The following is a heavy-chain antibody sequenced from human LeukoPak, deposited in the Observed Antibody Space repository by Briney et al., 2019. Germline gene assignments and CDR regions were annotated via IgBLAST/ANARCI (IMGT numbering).Heavy chain of an antibody. CDR2: ISWDGGST. CDR1: GFTFDDYT. Sequence: PGGSLRLSCAASGFTFDDYTMHWVRQAPGKGLEWVSLISWDGGSTYYADSVKGRFTISRDNAKNSLYLQMNSLRVEDTAIYYCARDQLPIAEARQYNWFDPWGQGTLVTVSS. J-gene: IGHJ5*02. D-gene: IGHD1-1*01. V-gene: IGHV3-43*01. CDR3: ARDQLPIAEARQYNWFDP.